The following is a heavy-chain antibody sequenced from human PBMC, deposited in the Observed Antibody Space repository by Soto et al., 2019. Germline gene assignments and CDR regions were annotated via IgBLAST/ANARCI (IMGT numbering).Heavy chain of an antibody. CDR3: ARDLRAVGMASRFDP. J-gene: IGHJ5*02. Sequence: GESLKISCAASGFTFGDYYMTWIRQAPGKGLEWVSFIGNRGTGIYYADSVKGRFTIFRDNAKNSLYLQMNSLRVEDTAMYYCARDLRAVGMASRFDPWGQGTQVTVSS. CDR2: IGNRGTGI. V-gene: IGHV3-11*01. CDR1: GFTFGDYY. D-gene: IGHD6-13*01.